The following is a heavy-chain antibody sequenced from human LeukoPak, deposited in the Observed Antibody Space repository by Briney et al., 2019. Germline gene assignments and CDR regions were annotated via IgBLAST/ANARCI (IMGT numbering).Heavy chain of an antibody. CDR2: IYYSGST. CDR3: ARAVAGTYFQH. Sequence: SETLSLTCTVSGGSISSYYWSWIRQPPGKGLEWIGYIYYSGSTNYNPSLKSRVTISVDTSKNQFSLKLSSVTAADTAVYYCARAVAGTYFQHWGQGTLVTVSS. CDR1: GGSISSYY. D-gene: IGHD6-19*01. V-gene: IGHV4-59*01. J-gene: IGHJ1*01.